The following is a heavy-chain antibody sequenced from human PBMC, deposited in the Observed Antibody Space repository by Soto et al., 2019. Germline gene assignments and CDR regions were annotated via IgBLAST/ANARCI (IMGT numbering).Heavy chain of an antibody. J-gene: IGHJ4*02. CDR3: AIGVLDILTCYYSFDY. CDR2: IYTSGST. Sequence: SETLSLTCTVSGGSISSYYWSWIRQAAGKGLEWIGGIYTSGSTNYNPSLKSRVTMSVDTSKNKFSLKLSSVTAADTAVYYCAIGVLDILTCYYSFDYWGQGTLVTVSS. CDR1: GGSISSYY. D-gene: IGHD3-9*01. V-gene: IGHV4-4*07.